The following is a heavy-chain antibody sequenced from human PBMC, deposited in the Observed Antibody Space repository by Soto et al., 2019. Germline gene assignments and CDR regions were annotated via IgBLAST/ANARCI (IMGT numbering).Heavy chain of an antibody. V-gene: IGHV3-23*04. CDR2: ISGSGGST. CDR1: GFTFSSYA. CDR3: AKSGYYYDSSGYYYFDY. J-gene: IGHJ4*02. D-gene: IGHD3-22*01. Sequence: VQLVQSGAEVKKPGSSVKVSCKASGFTFSSYAMSWVRQAPGKGLEWVSAISGSGGSTYYADSVKGRFTISRDNSKNTLYLQMNSLRAEDTAVYYCAKSGYYYDSSGYYYFDYWGQGTLVTVSS.